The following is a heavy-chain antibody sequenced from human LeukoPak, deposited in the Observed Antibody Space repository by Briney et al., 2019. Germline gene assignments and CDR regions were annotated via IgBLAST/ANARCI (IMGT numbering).Heavy chain of an antibody. J-gene: IGHJ5*02. V-gene: IGHV4-59*11. Sequence: SETLSLTCTVSGGSISGHYWSWIRQPPGEGLEWIGYIHYSGSTIYSPSLKSRVTISVDTSKNQFSLKLSSVTAADTAVYYCARLIAVSNTADWFDPWGQGTLVTVSS. CDR3: ARLIAVSNTADWFDP. CDR1: GGSISGHY. D-gene: IGHD6-19*01. CDR2: IHYSGST.